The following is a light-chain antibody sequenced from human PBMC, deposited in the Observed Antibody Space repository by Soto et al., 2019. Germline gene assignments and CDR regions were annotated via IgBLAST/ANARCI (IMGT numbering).Light chain of an antibody. V-gene: IGKV3-11*01. J-gene: IGKJ5*01. CDR3: QQCSSSPIT. CDR1: QSVSSY. Sequence: VMTQSPLSLPVTLGQPATLSCRASQSVSSYLAWYQQKPGQAPRLLIYDASNRATGIPARFSGSGSGTDFTLTIAGLEAADFAVYYCQQCSSSPITFGQGTRLEIK. CDR2: DAS.